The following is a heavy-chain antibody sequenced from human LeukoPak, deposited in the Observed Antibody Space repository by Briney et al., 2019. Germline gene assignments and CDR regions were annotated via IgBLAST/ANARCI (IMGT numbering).Heavy chain of an antibody. CDR3: ANTADAFDI. CDR2: IYYTGST. D-gene: IGHD4-17*01. V-gene: IGHV4-31*02. Sequence: SETLSLTCTVSGGSISSGDYYWSWIRQNPGKGLEWIGYIYYTGSTFYNPSLKSRVIISVDTSKNQFSLQLSSVTAADTAVYYCANTADAFDIWGQGTMVTVSS. CDR1: GGSISSGDYY. J-gene: IGHJ3*02.